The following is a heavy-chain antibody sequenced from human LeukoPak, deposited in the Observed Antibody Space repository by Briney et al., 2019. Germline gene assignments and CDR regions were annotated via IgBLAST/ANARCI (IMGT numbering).Heavy chain of an antibody. J-gene: IGHJ4*02. Sequence: GGSLRLSCAASGFTFSSYAMSWVRQAPGNGLEWVANIKQDGSQKYYVDSVKGRFTISRDNAKNSLYLQMNSLRAEDTAVYYCARVEGPWGQGTLVTVSS. CDR2: IKQDGSQK. V-gene: IGHV3-7*03. CDR3: ARVEGP. CDR1: GFTFSSYA.